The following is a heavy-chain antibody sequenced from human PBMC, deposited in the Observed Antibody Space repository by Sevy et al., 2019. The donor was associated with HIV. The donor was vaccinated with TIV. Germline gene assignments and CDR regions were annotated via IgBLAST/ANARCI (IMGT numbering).Heavy chain of an antibody. CDR2: IYTTDSDA. Sequence: GESLKISCKASGYSFTSSWIGWVRQMPGKGLEWMGIIYTTDSDARYSPSFEGQVTISVDKSISTAYLLWSSLKAAATAMYYCARRGASGGWYHFDYWGQGTLVTVSS. CDR3: ARRGASGGWYHFDY. CDR1: GYSFTSSW. D-gene: IGHD6-19*01. J-gene: IGHJ4*02. V-gene: IGHV5-51*01.